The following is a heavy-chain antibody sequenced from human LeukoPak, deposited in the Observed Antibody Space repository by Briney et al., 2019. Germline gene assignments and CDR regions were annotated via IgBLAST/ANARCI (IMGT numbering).Heavy chain of an antibody. CDR2: IKQDGSEK. CDR3: ARDNSGDGYNSDY. V-gene: IGHV3-7*01. J-gene: IGHJ4*02. CDR1: GFTFSSYW. D-gene: IGHD5-24*01. Sequence: GGSLRLSCAASGFTFSSYWMSWVRQAPGKGLEWVANIKQDGSEKYYVDSVKGRFTISRDNAKNSLYLQMNSLRAEDTAVYHCARDNSGDGYNSDYWGQGTLVTVSS.